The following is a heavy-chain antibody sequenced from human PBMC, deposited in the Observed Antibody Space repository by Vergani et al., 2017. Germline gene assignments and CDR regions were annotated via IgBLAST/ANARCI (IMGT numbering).Heavy chain of an antibody. V-gene: IGHV4-39*07. CDR1: GGSISSSSYY. Sequence: QLQLQESGPGLVKPSETLSLTCTVSGGSISSSSYYWGWIRQPPGKGLEWIGSIYYSGSTYYNPSLKSRVTISVDTSKNQFSLKLSSVTAADTAGYYCARDDTYYDFWSGPLSGYYYGMDVWGQGTTVTVSS. J-gene: IGHJ6*02. D-gene: IGHD3-3*01. CDR2: IYYSGST. CDR3: ARDDTYYDFWSGPLSGYYYGMDV.